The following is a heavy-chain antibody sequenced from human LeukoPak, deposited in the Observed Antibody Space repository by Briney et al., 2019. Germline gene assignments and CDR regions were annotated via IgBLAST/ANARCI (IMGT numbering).Heavy chain of an antibody. D-gene: IGHD5-24*01. CDR3: ARGARAGYNLEPFDY. CDR1: GGSISRYY. V-gene: IGHV4-59*08. Sequence: PSETRSLTCTVSGGSISRYYWSWIRQPPGKGLEWIGYIYYSGSTKYNPSLKSRVTISVDPSKKQFSLKLSSVTAADTAVYYCARGARAGYNLEPFDYWGQGTLVTVSS. CDR2: IYYSGST. J-gene: IGHJ4*02.